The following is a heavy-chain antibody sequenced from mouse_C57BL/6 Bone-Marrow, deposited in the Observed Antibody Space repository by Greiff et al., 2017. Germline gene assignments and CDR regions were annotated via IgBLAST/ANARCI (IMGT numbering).Heavy chain of an antibody. V-gene: IGHV7-3*01. J-gene: IGHJ1*03. CDR3: ARYDVWSFDV. CDR2: IRNKANGYTT. CDR1: GFTFTDYY. Sequence: EVKLQESGGGLVQPGGSLSLSCAASGFTFTDYYMSWVRQPPGKALEWLGFIRNKANGYTTEYSASVKGRFTISRDNSPSILYLQMNALRAEDSATYYCARYDVWSFDVWGTGTTVTVSS.